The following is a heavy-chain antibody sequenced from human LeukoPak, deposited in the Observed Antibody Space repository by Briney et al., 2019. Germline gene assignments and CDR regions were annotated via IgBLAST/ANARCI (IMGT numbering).Heavy chain of an antibody. CDR3: ARRRAMALSYYFDC. Sequence: ASVNVSCQASGYTFPGYYMHWVRQSPGQGGEWMGWINPNSGGTKYAKKFQGRVTMTRDTSISTTYMELSRLRSDDTAVYYCARRRAMALSYYFDCWGQGTLVTVSS. CDR1: GYTFPGYY. J-gene: IGHJ4*02. D-gene: IGHD5-24*01. V-gene: IGHV1-2*02. CDR2: INPNSGGT.